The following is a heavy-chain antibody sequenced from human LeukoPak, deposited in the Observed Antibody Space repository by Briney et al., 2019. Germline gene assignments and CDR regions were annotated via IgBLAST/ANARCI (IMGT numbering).Heavy chain of an antibody. J-gene: IGHJ4*02. V-gene: IGHV1-18*04. CDR1: GYTFTSYY. CDR2: ISAYNGNT. Sequence: ASVKVSCKASGYTFTSYYMHWVRQAPGQGLEWMGWISAYNGNTNYAQKLQGRVTMTTDTSTSTAYMELRSLRSDDTAVYYCARVRYYYDSSGYLSDYWGQGTLVTVSS. D-gene: IGHD3-22*01. CDR3: ARVRYYYDSSGYLSDY.